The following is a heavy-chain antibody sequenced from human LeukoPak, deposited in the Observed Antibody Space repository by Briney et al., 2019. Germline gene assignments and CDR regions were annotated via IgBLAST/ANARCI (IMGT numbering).Heavy chain of an antibody. CDR2: ISGSGGAT. CDR1: GFTFSSYP. D-gene: IGHD1-26*01. Sequence: PGGSLRLSCAASGFTFSSYPMNWVRQAPGKGLEWVSVISGSGGATFYGDSVQGRFTISRDNSRDTLYLQMNSLTAEDTAVYYCGKYLQTSVGANDYWGQGTLVTVTS. V-gene: IGHV3-23*01. CDR3: GKYLQTSVGANDY. J-gene: IGHJ4*02.